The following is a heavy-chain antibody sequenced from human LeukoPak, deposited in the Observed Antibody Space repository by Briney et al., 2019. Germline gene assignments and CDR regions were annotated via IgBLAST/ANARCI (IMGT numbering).Heavy chain of an antibody. J-gene: IGHJ4*02. Sequence: GGSLRLSCIASGFTFGDYAMSWVRQAPGKGLEWVGFIRSKAYGGTTEYAASVKGRFTISRDDSKSIAYLQMNSLKTEDTAVYYCTRDGVFDYWGQGTLVTVSS. CDR1: GFTFGDYA. CDR2: IRSKAYGGTT. D-gene: IGHD3-10*01. V-gene: IGHV3-49*04. CDR3: TRDGVFDY.